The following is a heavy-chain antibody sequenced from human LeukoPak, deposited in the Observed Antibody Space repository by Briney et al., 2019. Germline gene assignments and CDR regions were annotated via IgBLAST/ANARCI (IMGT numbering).Heavy chain of an antibody. J-gene: IGHJ4*02. CDR3: ARIHGYSTGWYYFDY. V-gene: IGHV3-11*01. Sequence: GGSLRLSCAASGFTFSDYYMSWIRQAPGKGLEWVSYISADATTIYQADSVKGRFTISRDNAKNSLYLQMNSLPAEDTAVYYCARIHGYSTGWYYFDYWGQGTLVTVSS. D-gene: IGHD6-19*01. CDR2: ISADATTI. CDR1: GFTFSDYY.